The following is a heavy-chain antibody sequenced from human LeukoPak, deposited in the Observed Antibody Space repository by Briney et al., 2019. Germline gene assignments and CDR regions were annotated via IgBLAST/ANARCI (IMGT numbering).Heavy chain of an antibody. Sequence: ASVKVSCKASGYTFTSYGISWVRQAPGQGLEWVGWISAYNGNTNYAQKLQGRVTMTTDTSTSTAYMELRSLRSDDTAVYYCARYQLGIVWFDPWGQGTLVTVSS. V-gene: IGHV1-18*01. CDR1: GYTFTSYG. J-gene: IGHJ5*02. D-gene: IGHD7-27*01. CDR3: ARYQLGIVWFDP. CDR2: ISAYNGNT.